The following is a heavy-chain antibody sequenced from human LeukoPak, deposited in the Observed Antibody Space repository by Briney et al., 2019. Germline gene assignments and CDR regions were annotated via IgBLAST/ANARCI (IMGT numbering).Heavy chain of an antibody. CDR2: INPSGGST. CDR3: ARDRYSISSLYDF. J-gene: IGHJ4*02. V-gene: IGHV1-46*01. Sequence: ASVKVSCKASGYTFTSYYIHWVRQAPGQGREWMGIINPSGGSTTYAQKFQGRVTITRDTPTSTVYMVLSSLRSEDTAVYYCARDRYSISSLYDFWGQGTLVTVSS. D-gene: IGHD6-6*01. CDR1: GYTFTSYY.